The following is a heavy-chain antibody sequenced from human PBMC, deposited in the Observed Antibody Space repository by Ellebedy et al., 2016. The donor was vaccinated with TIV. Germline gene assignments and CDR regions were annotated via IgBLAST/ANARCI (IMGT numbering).Heavy chain of an antibody. D-gene: IGHD3-10*01. V-gene: IGHV3-72*01. CDR1: GFTFTDHY. J-gene: IGHJ4*02. Sequence: GGSLRLXCVASGFTFTDHYMDWVRQAPGKGLEWLGRTRNKANSYTTEYAASVKGRFTFSRDDSKSSLYLQLNSLRTEDTAVYYCARTTMLRGVIISPIILFDYWGQGTLVTVSS. CDR2: TRNKANSYTT. CDR3: ARTTMLRGVIISPIILFDY.